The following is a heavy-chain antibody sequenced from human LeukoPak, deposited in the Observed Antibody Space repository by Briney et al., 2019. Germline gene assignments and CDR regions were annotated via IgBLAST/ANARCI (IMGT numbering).Heavy chain of an antibody. D-gene: IGHD6-19*01. V-gene: IGHV3-23*01. CDR2: ISGSGDST. CDR1: GFTFDDYA. Sequence: GGSLRLSCAASGFTFDDYAMHWVRQAPGKGLEWVSGISGSGDSTYYADSVKGRFTISRDNSKNTLYLQMNSLRAEDTAVYYCAKVDSSGWYYFDYWGQGTLVTVSS. CDR3: AKVDSSGWYYFDY. J-gene: IGHJ4*02.